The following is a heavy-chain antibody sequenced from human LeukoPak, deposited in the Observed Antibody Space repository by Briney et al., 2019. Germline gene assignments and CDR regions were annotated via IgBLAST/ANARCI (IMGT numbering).Heavy chain of an antibody. CDR3: ARALDRFGEVDY. Sequence: SETLSLTCTVSGGSISSYYWSWIRQPPGKGLEWIGYIYYSGSTNYNPSLKSRVTISVDTSKNQFSLKLSSVTAADTAVYYCARALDRFGEVDYWGQGTLVTVSS. J-gene: IGHJ4*02. V-gene: IGHV4-59*08. CDR1: GGSISSYY. CDR2: IYYSGST. D-gene: IGHD3-10*01.